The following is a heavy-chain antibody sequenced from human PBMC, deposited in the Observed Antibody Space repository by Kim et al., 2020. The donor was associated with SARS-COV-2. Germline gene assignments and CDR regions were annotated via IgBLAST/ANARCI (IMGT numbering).Heavy chain of an antibody. V-gene: IGHV1-18*01. J-gene: IGHJ4*02. CDR2: ISAYNGNT. CDR3: ARAEWFGELLYTYYFDY. Sequence: ASVKVSCKASGYTFTSYGISWVRQAPGQGLEWMGWISAYNGNTNYAQKLQGRVTMTTDTSTSTAYMELRSLRSDDTAVYYCARAEWFGELLYTYYFDYWGQGTLVTVSS. D-gene: IGHD3-10*01. CDR1: GYTFTSYG.